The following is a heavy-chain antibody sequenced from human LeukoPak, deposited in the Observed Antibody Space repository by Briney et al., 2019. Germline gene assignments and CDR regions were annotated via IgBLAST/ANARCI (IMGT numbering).Heavy chain of an antibody. CDR3: ARETPRYDVDY. D-gene: IGHD3-3*01. CDR2: INHSGST. Sequence: PSETLSLTCAVYGGSFSGYYWSWIRQPPGKGLEWIGEINHSGSTNYNPSLKSRVTISVGTSKNQFSLKLSSVTAADTAVYYCARETPRYDVDYWGQGTLVTVSS. CDR1: GGSFSGYY. V-gene: IGHV4-34*01. J-gene: IGHJ4*02.